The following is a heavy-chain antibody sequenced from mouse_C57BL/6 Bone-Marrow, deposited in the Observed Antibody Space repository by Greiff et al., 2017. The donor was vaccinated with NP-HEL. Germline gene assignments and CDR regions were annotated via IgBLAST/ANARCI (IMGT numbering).Heavy chain of an antibody. D-gene: IGHD4-1*01. CDR1: GYAFSSYW. V-gene: IGHV1-80*01. CDR2: IYPGDGDT. CDR3: ARRANWDVDFDY. Sequence: QVQLQQSGAELVKPGASVKISCKASGYAFSSYWMNWVKQRPGKGLEWIGQIYPGDGDTNYNGKFKGKATLTADKSSSTAYMQLSSLTSEDSAVYFCARRANWDVDFDYWGQGTTLTVSS. J-gene: IGHJ2*01.